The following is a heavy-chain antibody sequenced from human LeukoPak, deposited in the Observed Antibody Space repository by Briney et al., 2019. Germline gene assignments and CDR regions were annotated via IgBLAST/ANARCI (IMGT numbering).Heavy chain of an antibody. D-gene: IGHD6-13*01. CDR2: IYSGGST. V-gene: IGHV3-53*01. CDR3: ARVRDGRAAGHFDY. CDR1: GFTVSGNY. J-gene: IGHJ4*02. Sequence: GGSLRLSCAASGFTVSGNYMSWVRQAPGKGLEWVSVIYSGGSTYYADSVKGRFTISRDNSKNTLYLQMNSLRAEDTAVYYCARVRDGRAAGHFDYWGQGTLVTVSS.